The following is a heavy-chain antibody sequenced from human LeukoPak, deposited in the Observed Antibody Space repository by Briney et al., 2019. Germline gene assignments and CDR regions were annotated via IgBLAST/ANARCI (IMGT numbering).Heavy chain of an antibody. Sequence: PSETLSLTCTVSGGSISTYYWSWIRQPPGKGLEWIGYIYYSGSTNYNPSLKSRVSISVDTSKNQFSLKLSSVTAADTAVYYCARADYGDYHDVFDIWGQGTMVTVSS. J-gene: IGHJ3*02. CDR2: IYYSGST. V-gene: IGHV4-59*01. CDR3: ARADYGDYHDVFDI. D-gene: IGHD4-17*01. CDR1: GGSISTYY.